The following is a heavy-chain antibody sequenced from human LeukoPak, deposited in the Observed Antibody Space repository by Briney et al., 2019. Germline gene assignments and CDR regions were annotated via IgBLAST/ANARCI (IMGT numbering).Heavy chain of an antibody. V-gene: IGHV3-53*01. Sequence: PGGSLRLSCAASGFTVSSNYMSWVRQAPGQGLEWVSVIYIGGSTYYADSVKGRFTISRDNSKNTLYLQMDSLRAEDTAVYYCASGYSYPYYYMDVWGKGTTVTVSS. D-gene: IGHD5-18*01. CDR1: GFTVSSNY. CDR3: ASGYSYPYYYMDV. CDR2: IYIGGST. J-gene: IGHJ6*03.